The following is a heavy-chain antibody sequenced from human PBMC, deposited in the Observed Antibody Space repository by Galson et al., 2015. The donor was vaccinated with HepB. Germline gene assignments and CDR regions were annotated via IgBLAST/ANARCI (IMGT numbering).Heavy chain of an antibody. Sequence: LSLTCTVSGGSISSGTYHWAWIRQPADKGLEWIGRIDSSGSTDYNPSLKSRVGMSVDTSNNQFSLKLTSVTAADTAVYFCARDVGDTRSWYTASYFYYYMDVWGKGTTVTVSS. CDR1: GGSISSGTYH. J-gene: IGHJ6*03. CDR2: IDSSGST. V-gene: IGHV4-61*02. D-gene: IGHD6-13*01. CDR3: ARDVGDTRSWYTASYFYYYMDV.